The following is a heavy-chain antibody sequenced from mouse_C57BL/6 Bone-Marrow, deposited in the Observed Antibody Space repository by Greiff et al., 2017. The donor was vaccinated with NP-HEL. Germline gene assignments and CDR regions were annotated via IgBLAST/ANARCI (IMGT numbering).Heavy chain of an antibody. CDR1: GFTFSDYY. CDR2: ISNGGGST. D-gene: IGHD2-3*01. Sequence: EVKLVESGGGLVQPGGSLKLSCAASGFTFSDYYMYWVRQTPEKRLEWVAYISNGGGSTYYPDTVKGRFTISRDNAKNPLYLQMSRLKSEDTAMYYCAGYDGYYVGFAYWGQGTLVTVSA. V-gene: IGHV5-12*01. CDR3: AGYDGYYVGFAY. J-gene: IGHJ3*01.